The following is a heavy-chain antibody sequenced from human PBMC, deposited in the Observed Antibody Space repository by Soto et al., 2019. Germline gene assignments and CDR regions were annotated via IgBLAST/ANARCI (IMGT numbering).Heavy chain of an antibody. V-gene: IGHV3-21*01. CDR3: AREETAWPLAYGLDV. D-gene: IGHD2-21*02. CDR1: GFAFSTFS. CDR2: IGTRGDI. Sequence: GGSLRLSCAASGFAFSTFSMHWVRQAPGKGLEWVSSIGTRGDIYYADSVKGRFTISRDNAKNSLSLQMNSLRAEDTGVYYCAREETAWPLAYGLDVWGQGTTVTVSS. J-gene: IGHJ6*02.